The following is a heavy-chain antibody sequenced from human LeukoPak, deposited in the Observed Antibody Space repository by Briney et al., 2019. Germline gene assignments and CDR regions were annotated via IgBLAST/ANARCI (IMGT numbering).Heavy chain of an antibody. CDR3: AKAYTDYYGMDV. J-gene: IGHJ6*02. D-gene: IGHD3-16*01. CDR2: ISGSGGST. CDR1: GFTFSSYA. V-gene: IGHV3-23*01. Sequence: GGSLRLSCAASGFTFSSYAMSWVRQAPGKGLEWVSAISGSGGSTYYADSVKGRFTFSRDNSKNTLYLQMNSLRAEDTALYYCAKAYTDYYGMDVWGQGTTVTVSS.